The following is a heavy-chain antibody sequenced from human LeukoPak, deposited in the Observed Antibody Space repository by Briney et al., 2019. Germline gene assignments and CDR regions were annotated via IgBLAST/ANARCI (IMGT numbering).Heavy chain of an antibody. D-gene: IGHD1-1*01. J-gene: IGHJ5*02. CDR1: GITFSSFG. Sequence: GGSLRLSCAAPGITFSSFGMHWLRQAPGKGLEWVAFIWNDGSNKYYADSVKGRFTISRDNSKNTLYLQMNSLRVEDMAVYYCARDGTLTAGPFDPWGRGTLVTVSS. CDR3: ARDGTLTAGPFDP. CDR2: IWNDGSNK. V-gene: IGHV3-33*01.